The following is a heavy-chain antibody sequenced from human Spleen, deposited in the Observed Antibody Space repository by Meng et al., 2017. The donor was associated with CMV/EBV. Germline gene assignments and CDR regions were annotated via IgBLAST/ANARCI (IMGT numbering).Heavy chain of an antibody. D-gene: IGHD1-7*01. CDR3: ARDQLELRGNFDY. Sequence: GESLKISCAASGFTFSDYYMNWVRQAPGKGLEWVSRINIDGSTTSYADSVKGRFTISRDNAKNSLYLQMNSLRAEDTAVYYCARDQLELRGNFDYWGQGTLVTVSS. J-gene: IGHJ4*02. CDR2: INIDGSTT. CDR1: GFTFSDYY. V-gene: IGHV3-74*01.